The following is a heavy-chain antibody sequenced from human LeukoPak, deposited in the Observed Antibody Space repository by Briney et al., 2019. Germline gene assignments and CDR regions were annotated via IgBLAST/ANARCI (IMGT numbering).Heavy chain of an antibody. CDR3: ARHRDGYRDYFDY. J-gene: IGHJ4*02. Sequence: PGGSLRLSCAASGFTFSNFCMSRVRQAPGKELEWVANIKQDGSETDCVDSVKGRFTISRDNAKNSLFLQMSSLRPEDTAVYYCARHRDGYRDYFDYWGQGTLVTVSS. V-gene: IGHV3-7*01. D-gene: IGHD5-12*01. CDR2: IKQDGSET. CDR1: GFTFSNFC.